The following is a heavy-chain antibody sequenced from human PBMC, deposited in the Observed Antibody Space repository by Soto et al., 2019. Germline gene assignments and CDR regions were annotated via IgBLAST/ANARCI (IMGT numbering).Heavy chain of an antibody. Sequence: QVQLVESGGGLVKPGGSLRLSCAASGFTFSDYYMSWIRQAPGKGLEWVSYISSSSYTNYADSVKGRFTISRDNAKNSLYLQMNSLRAEDTAVYYCARDRLSNYVTGSKTDYYYYGMDVWGQGTTVTVSS. CDR1: GFTFSDYY. D-gene: IGHD4-4*01. J-gene: IGHJ6*02. CDR3: ARDRLSNYVTGSKTDYYYYGMDV. CDR2: ISSSSYT. V-gene: IGHV3-11*06.